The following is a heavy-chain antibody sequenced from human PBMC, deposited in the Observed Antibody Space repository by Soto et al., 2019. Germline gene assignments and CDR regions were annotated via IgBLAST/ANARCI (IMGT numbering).Heavy chain of an antibody. D-gene: IGHD2-15*01. Sequence: SETLSLTCAVYGGSFSGYYWSWIRQPPGKGLEWIGEINHSGSTNYNPSLKSRVTISVDTSKNQFSLKLSSVTAADTAVYYCASPNYCSGGSCYSAAFDYWGQGTLVTVSS. CDR1: GGSFSGYY. CDR3: ASPNYCSGGSCYSAAFDY. J-gene: IGHJ4*02. CDR2: INHSGST. V-gene: IGHV4-34*01.